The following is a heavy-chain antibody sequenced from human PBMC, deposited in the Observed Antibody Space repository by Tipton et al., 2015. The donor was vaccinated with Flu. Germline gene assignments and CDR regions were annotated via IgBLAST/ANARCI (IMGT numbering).Heavy chain of an antibody. CDR2: ISYSGNT. V-gene: IGHV4-31*01. Sequence: TLSLTCKVSSVSISSGGYYWSWIRQHPGKDLEWIGFISYSGNTYYNPSLKGLGTISVDTSKNQFSLKLSSVTAADTAVYYCARARGYCSGGHCYSYYVDYWDQGTLVTVSS. CDR1: SVSISSGGYY. J-gene: IGHJ4*02. CDR3: ARARGYCSGGHCYSYYVDY. D-gene: IGHD2-15*01.